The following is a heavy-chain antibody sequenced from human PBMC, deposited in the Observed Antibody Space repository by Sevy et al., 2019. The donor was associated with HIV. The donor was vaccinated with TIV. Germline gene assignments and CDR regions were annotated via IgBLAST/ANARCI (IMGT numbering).Heavy chain of an antibody. V-gene: IGHV4-39*01. D-gene: IGHD3-3*01. Sequence: SETLSLTCTVSGGSISRNSHYWGWIRQPPGKGLEWIGSIYYSGSTYYNPSLKSRVTISGDTSKIQFSLKLSSVTAADTAVYYCATHALSITIFGVVTRNWFDPWGQGTLVTVSS. CDR3: ATHALSITIFGVVTRNWFDP. CDR1: GGSISRNSHY. CDR2: IYYSGST. J-gene: IGHJ5*02.